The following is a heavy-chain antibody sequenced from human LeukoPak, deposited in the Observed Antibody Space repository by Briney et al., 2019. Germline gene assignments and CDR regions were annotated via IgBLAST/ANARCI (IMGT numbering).Heavy chain of an antibody. V-gene: IGHV3-30-3*01. D-gene: IGHD6-13*01. CDR1: GFTFSSYA. J-gene: IGHJ6*02. Sequence: GGSLRLSCAASGFTFSSYAMHWVRQAPGKGLEWVAVISYDGSNKYYADSVKGRFTISRDNSKNTLYLQMNSLRAEDTAVYYCASSTSSSSWFGAYYYYYYGMDVWGQGTTVTVSS. CDR2: ISYDGSNK. CDR3: ASSTSSSSWFGAYYYYYYGMDV.